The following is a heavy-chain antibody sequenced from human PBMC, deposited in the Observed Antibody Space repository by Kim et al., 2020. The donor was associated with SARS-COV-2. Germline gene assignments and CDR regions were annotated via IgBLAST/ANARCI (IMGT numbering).Heavy chain of an antibody. Sequence: STRYAQKFQGGVTMTRDTSTSTVYMELSSLRSEDTAVYYCARLSSWPDYWGQGTLVTVSS. J-gene: IGHJ4*02. CDR2: ST. D-gene: IGHD6-13*01. CDR3: ARLSSWPDY. V-gene: IGHV1-46*01.